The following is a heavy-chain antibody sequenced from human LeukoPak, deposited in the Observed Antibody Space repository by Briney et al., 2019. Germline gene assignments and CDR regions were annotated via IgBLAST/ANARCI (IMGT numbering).Heavy chain of an antibody. CDR2: IYSGGSK. CDR1: GFTVSRNY. CDR3: ARDQYSYAHAAH. Sequence: PGGSLRLSCAASGFTVSRNYMSWVRQAPGKGLEWVSVIYSGGSKYYADSVKGRFTISRDNPKNTLYLQMNSLRAEDTAVYYCARDQYSYAHAAHWGQGTLVTVSS. D-gene: IGHD5-18*01. V-gene: IGHV3-53*01. J-gene: IGHJ4*02.